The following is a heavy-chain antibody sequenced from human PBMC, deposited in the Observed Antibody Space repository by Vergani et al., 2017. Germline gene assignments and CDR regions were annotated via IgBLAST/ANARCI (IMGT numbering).Heavy chain of an antibody. CDR2: IYYSGST. CDR3: ARAENGYPPDY. CDR1: GGSISSGGYY. V-gene: IGHV4-31*03. D-gene: IGHD2-2*03. Sequence: QVQLQESGPGLVKPSQTLSLTCTVSGGSISSGGYYWRWPRQPPGKGLDWIGYIYYSGSTYYTPSLKRRVTISVDTSKNQFSLKLSSVTAADTAVYYCARAENGYPPDYWGQGTLVTVSS. J-gene: IGHJ4*02.